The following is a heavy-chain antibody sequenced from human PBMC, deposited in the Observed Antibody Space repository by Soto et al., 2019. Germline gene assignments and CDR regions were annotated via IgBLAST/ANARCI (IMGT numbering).Heavy chain of an antibody. CDR1: GGSISSGDYY. CDR3: ARHWYYYGSGPFYP. J-gene: IGHJ5*02. V-gene: IGHV4-30-4*01. Sequence: SETLSLTCTVSGGSISSGDYYWTWIRQPPGKGLEWIGYIYYSGSIYYNPSLKSRVTISVDTSKNQFSLKLSSVTAADTAVYYCARHWYYYGSGPFYPWSQGTLVTVSS. CDR2: IYYSGSI. D-gene: IGHD3-10*01.